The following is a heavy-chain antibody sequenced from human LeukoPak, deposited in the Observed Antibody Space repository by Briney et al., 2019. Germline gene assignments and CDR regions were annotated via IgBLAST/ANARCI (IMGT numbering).Heavy chain of an antibody. Sequence: GRSLRLSCAASGFTFSSYAMHWVRQAPGKGLEWVAVISYDGSNKYYADSVKGRFTISRDNSKNTLYLQMNSLRAEDTAVYYCAGDQNGFFGVVTSYYYYGMDVWGQGTTVTVSS. V-gene: IGHV3-30-3*01. CDR3: AGDQNGFFGVVTSYYYYGMDV. CDR1: GFTFSSYA. CDR2: ISYDGSNK. J-gene: IGHJ6*02. D-gene: IGHD3-3*01.